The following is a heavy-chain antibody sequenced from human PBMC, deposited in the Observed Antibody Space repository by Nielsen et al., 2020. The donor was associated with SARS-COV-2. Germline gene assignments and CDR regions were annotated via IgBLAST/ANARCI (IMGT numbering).Heavy chain of an antibody. CDR1: GFTFSSYW. D-gene: IGHD3-9*01. V-gene: IGHV3-7*05. CDR3: AREFVLRYFDWSFDY. CDR2: IKQDGSEK. J-gene: IGHJ4*02. Sequence: GGSLRLSCAASGFTFSSYWMSWVRQAPGKGLEWVANIKQDGSEKYYVDSVKGRFTISRDNAKNSLYLQMNSLRAEDTAVYYCAREFVLRYFDWSFDYWGQGTLVTVSS.